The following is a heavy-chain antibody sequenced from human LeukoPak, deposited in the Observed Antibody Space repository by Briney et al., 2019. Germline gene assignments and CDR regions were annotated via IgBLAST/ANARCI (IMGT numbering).Heavy chain of an antibody. Sequence: GGSLRLSCAASGFSFSSYAMSWVRQAPGKGLEWVSGISGSGGSTNYVDSVKGRFTISRDNSKNTLYLQMDNLRAEDTAVYYCARAEIPDHAFDIWGQGTMVTVSS. CDR2: ISGSGGST. V-gene: IGHV3-23*01. CDR1: GFSFSSYA. J-gene: IGHJ3*02. CDR3: ARAEIPDHAFDI. D-gene: IGHD1-14*01.